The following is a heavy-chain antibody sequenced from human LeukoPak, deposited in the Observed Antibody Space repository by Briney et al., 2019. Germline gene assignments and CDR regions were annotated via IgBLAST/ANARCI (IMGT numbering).Heavy chain of an antibody. V-gene: IGHV4-34*01. D-gene: IGHD3-3*01. CDR3: ARGSWSGYYTEGFDP. CDR1: GGSFSGYY. Sequence: SETLSLTCAVYGGSFSGYYWSWIRQPPGNGLEWIGEINHSGGTNYNPSLKSRVTISVDTSKNQFSLKLSSVTAADTAVYYCARGSWSGYYTEGFDPWGQGTLVTVSS. J-gene: IGHJ5*02. CDR2: INHSGGT.